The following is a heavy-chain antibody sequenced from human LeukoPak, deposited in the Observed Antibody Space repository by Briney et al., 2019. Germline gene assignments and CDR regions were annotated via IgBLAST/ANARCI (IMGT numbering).Heavy chain of an antibody. V-gene: IGHV1-24*01. CDR3: ATAPAAGIDY. J-gene: IGHJ4*02. Sequence: ASVKVSGKVSGYTLTELSMHWVRQPPGKGLEWMGGFDPEDGETIYAQKFQGRVTMTEDTSTDTAYMELSSLRSEDTAVYYCATAPAAGIDYWGQGTLVTVSS. D-gene: IGHD6-13*01. CDR1: GYTLTELS. CDR2: FDPEDGET.